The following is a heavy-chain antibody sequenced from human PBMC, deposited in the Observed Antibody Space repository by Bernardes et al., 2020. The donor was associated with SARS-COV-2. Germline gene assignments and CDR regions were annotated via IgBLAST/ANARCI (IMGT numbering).Heavy chain of an antibody. V-gene: IGHV3-23*01. CDR2: ISGLGRT. J-gene: IGHJ3*01. D-gene: IGHD6-13*01. CDR1: GFTFSNYA. Sequence: GGSMRLSCPASGFTFSNYATSWVRQAPGKGLEWVSYISGLGRTYYADTVKGRLTIPRDNSKNTLYLEMNSRRTEDTAVYYCAKELAYGSNWRDNSYYFGIDVWGQGTMVTVSS. CDR3: AKELAYGSNWRDNSYYFGIDV.